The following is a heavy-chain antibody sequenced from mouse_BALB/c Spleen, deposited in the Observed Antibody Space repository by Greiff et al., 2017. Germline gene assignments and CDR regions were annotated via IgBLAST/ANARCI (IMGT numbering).Heavy chain of an antibody. D-gene: IGHD2-14*01. V-gene: IGHV14-3*02. CDR1: GFNIKDTY. CDR3: ARKDYRYDWFAD. J-gene: IGHJ3*01. Sequence: EVQLQQSGAELVKPGASVKLSCTASGFNIKDTYMHWVKQRPEQGLEWIGRIDPANGNTKYDPKFQGKATITADTSSNTAYLQLSSLTSEDTAVYYGARKDYRYDWFADWGQGTLVTVSA. CDR2: IDPANGNT.